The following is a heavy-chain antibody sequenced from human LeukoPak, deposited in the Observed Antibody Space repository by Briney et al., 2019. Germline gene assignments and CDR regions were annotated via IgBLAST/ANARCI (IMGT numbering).Heavy chain of an antibody. Sequence: ASVKVSCKTSGYTFTNYDINWVRQATGQGLEWMGWINPKSGRTGYAQKLQGRVTMTTDTSTSTAYMELRSLRSDDTAVYYCARALGATEGYYFDYWGQGTLVTVSS. D-gene: IGHD1-26*01. CDR1: GYTFTNYD. V-gene: IGHV1-8*02. CDR2: INPKSGRT. CDR3: ARALGATEGYYFDY. J-gene: IGHJ4*02.